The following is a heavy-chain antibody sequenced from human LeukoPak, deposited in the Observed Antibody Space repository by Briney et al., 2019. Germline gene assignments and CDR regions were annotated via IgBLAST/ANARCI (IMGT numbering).Heavy chain of an antibody. J-gene: IGHJ4*02. CDR2: MHPGSGHT. Sequence: ASVKVSCKASGYSFTAYYIHWVRQAPGQGLELMGWMHPGSGHTNYAQNFQGRVTWTRDTSINTAYMVLSGLTSDDSAIYYCARLPTGVAGPVDFWGQGTLVIVSS. V-gene: IGHV1-2*02. D-gene: IGHD6-19*01. CDR1: GYSFTAYY. CDR3: ARLPTGVAGPVDF.